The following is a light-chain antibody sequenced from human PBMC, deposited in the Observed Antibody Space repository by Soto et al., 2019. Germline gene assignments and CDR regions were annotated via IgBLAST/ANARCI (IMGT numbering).Light chain of an antibody. CDR1: QSVSSGY. V-gene: IGKV3-20*01. CDR2: GAS. CDR3: QHYCSSRT. Sequence: EIVLTQSPATLSLSPGERATLSCRASQSVSSGYLAWYQQKPGQAPRLLNYGASSRAASIPDRFGGSGSGTVFPPTISRLEPDDLAVYYCQHYCSSRTFGQGTKLEIK. J-gene: IGKJ2*01.